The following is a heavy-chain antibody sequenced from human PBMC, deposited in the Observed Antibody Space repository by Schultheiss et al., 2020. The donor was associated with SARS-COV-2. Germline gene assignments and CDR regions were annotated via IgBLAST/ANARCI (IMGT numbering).Heavy chain of an antibody. V-gene: IGHV3-72*01. J-gene: IGHJ4*02. Sequence: GGSLRLSCAASGFTFSSYSMNWVRQAPGKGLEWVGRTRTKGNSYTTEYAASVKGRFTISRDDSRNSLYLQMNSLRAEDTAVYYCVRDSIRYFDYWGQGTLVTVSS. D-gene: IGHD2-21*01. CDR2: TRTKGNSYTT. CDR1: GFTFSSYS. CDR3: VRDSIRYFDY.